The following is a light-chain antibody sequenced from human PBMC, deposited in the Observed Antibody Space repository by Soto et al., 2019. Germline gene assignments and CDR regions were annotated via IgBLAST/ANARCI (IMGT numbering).Light chain of an antibody. Sequence: EILLSPSPGTLSLSPGERATLSFRSSQSVSSSYLAWYQQKPGQAPRLLIYGASSRATGIPDRFSGSGSGTDFTLTISRLEPEDFAVYYCQQHGTSPITFGQGTRLEIK. CDR1: QSVSSSY. V-gene: IGKV3-20*01. CDR2: GAS. CDR3: QQHGTSPIT. J-gene: IGKJ5*01.